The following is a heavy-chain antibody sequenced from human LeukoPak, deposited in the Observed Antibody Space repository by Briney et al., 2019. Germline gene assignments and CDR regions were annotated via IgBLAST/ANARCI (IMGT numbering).Heavy chain of an antibody. CDR1: GFTFSNYK. CDR3: ARGLRGAITGPLDY. D-gene: IGHD3-16*01. Sequence: GGSLRLSCAASGFTFSNYKMHWVRQAPGKELEWVTIISYDGSNKYYADSVKGRFTISRDNSKNTLYLQMSSLRAEDTAVYYCARGLRGAITGPLDYSGQGTLVTVSS. V-gene: IGHV3-30-3*01. J-gene: IGHJ4*02. CDR2: ISYDGSNK.